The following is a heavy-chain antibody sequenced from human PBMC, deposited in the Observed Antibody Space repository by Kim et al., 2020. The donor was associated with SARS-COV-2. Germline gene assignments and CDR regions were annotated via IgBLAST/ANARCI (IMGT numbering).Heavy chain of an antibody. D-gene: IGHD3-10*01. CDR1: GGSISSDGYY. CDR3: ARHPKYDSGTL. Sequence: SETLSLTCTVSGGSISSDGYYWSWIRQPPGKGLEWIACIYYTGSTYYNPSLQSRVTISLDTSKNQFSLKLSSVTAADTAVYYCARHPKYDSGTLWGQGTL. CDR2: IYYTGST. V-gene: IGHV4-31*03. J-gene: IGHJ4*02.